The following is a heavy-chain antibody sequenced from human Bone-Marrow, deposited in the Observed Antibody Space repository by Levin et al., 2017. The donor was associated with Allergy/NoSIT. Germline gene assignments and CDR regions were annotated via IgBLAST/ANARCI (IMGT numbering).Heavy chain of an antibody. D-gene: IGHD5-18*01. Sequence: ASVKVSCKGSGYSFTSYWIGWVRQMPGKGLEWMGIIYPGDSDTRYSPSFQGQVTISADKSISTAYLQWSSLKASDTAMYYCARHPGGGLWVDTAMVNPFDYWGQGTLVTVSS. V-gene: IGHV5-51*01. J-gene: IGHJ4*02. CDR2: IYPGDSDT. CDR1: GYSFTSYW. CDR3: ARHPGGGLWVDTAMVNPFDY.